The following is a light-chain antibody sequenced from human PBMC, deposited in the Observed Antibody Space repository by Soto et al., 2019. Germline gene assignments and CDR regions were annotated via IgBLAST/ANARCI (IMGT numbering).Light chain of an antibody. CDR1: SSDVGGYNY. J-gene: IGLJ3*02. CDR3: CSYAGSSTGV. CDR2: EVS. V-gene: IGLV2-8*01. Sequence: QSVLTQPPSASGSPGQSVTISCTGTSSDVGGYNYVSWYQQYPGKAPKLMIYEVSKRPSGVPDRFSGSKSGNTASLTVSGLQAEDEADYYCCSYAGSSTGVFGGGTKLTVL.